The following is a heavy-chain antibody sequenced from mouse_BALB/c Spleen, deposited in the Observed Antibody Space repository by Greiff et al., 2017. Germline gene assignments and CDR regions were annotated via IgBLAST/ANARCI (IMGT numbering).Heavy chain of an antibody. CDR2: IRLKSNNYAT. J-gene: IGHJ4*01. CDR1: GFTFSNYW. D-gene: IGHD1-1*01. Sequence: DVQLQESGGGLVQPGGSMKLSCVASGFTFSNYWMNWVRQSPEKGLEWVAEIRLKSNNYATHYAESVKGRFTISRDDSKSSVYLQMNNLRAEDTGIYYCTRPYYGSYAMDYWGQGTSVTVSS. CDR3: TRPYYGSYAMDY. V-gene: IGHV6-6*02.